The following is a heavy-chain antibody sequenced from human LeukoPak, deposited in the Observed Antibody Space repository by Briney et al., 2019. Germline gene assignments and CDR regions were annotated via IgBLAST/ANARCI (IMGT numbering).Heavy chain of an antibody. V-gene: IGHV5-51*01. J-gene: IGHJ4*02. CDR1: GYNFATYW. D-gene: IGHD3/OR15-3a*01. CDR2: TYPDDSET. Sequence: GDSLNVSCRGSGYNFATYWIGWVRQMPGKGLEWMGITYPDDSETRYSASFRGQVTMTADKSNSIAYLQWSSLKASDTAIYFCARFLGPSGGLDYWGQGTRVTVSS. CDR3: ARFLGPSGGLDY.